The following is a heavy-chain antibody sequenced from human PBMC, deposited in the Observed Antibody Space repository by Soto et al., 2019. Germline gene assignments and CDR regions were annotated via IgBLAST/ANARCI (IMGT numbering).Heavy chain of an antibody. D-gene: IGHD4-4*01. J-gene: IGHJ4*02. CDR3: AHFDYTGTLDY. CDR1: GFLLKTSGVG. CDR2: IYCDDDK. V-gene: IGHV2-5*02. Sequence: SGPTLVNPTQTLTLTCTFSGFLLKTSGVGVGWIRQPPGQALEWLALIYCDDDKSYTPSLKSRLTITKDNSKNQVVLTMTNMDPVDTATYYCAHFDYTGTLDYWGQGTLVTVSS.